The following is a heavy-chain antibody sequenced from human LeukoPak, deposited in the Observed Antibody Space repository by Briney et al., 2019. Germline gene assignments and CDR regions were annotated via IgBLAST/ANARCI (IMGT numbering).Heavy chain of an antibody. V-gene: IGHV3-23*01. Sequence: GGSLRLSCAASGFTFSSYAMSWVRQAPGKGLGWVSAISGSGGRTYYADSVKGRFTISRDNSKDTLYLQMNSLRAEDTAVYYCAKKVKCSGGSCYTLFDYWGQGTLVTVSS. CDR2: ISGSGGRT. CDR1: GFTFSSYA. CDR3: AKKVKCSGGSCYTLFDY. D-gene: IGHD2-15*01. J-gene: IGHJ4*02.